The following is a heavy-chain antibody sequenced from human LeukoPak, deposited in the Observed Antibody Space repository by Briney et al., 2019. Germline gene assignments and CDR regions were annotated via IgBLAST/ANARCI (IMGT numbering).Heavy chain of an antibody. Sequence: GRSLRLSCAASGFTFSRYWMHWVRQAPGKGLVWVSRINTDGSTTSYADSVKGRFTISRDNAKNTLYLQMNSLRAEDTAVYFCARAVGYCSGDSCYYYFDYWGQGTLVTVSS. CDR2: INTDGSTT. CDR1: GFTFSRYW. D-gene: IGHD2-15*01. CDR3: ARAVGYCSGDSCYYYFDY. V-gene: IGHV3-74*01. J-gene: IGHJ4*02.